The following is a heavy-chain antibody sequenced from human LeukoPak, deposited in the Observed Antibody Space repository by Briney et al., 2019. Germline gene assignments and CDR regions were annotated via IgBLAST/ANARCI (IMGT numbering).Heavy chain of an antibody. J-gene: IGHJ6*03. V-gene: IGHV3-7*01. CDR3: ARNLVDYDFWSGNYYYYMDV. D-gene: IGHD3-3*01. Sequence: PGGSLRLSCAASGFTFSTYWMNWVRQAPGKGLEWVANIKQDGSEEYYVDSVKGRFTISRDNAKNSLYLQMNSLRAEDVAVYYCARNLVDYDFWSGNYYYYMDVWGKGTTVTVSS. CDR2: IKQDGSEE. CDR1: GFTFSTYW.